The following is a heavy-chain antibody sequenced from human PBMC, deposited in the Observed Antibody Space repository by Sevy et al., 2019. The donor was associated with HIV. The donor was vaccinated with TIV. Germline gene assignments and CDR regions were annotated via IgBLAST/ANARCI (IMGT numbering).Heavy chain of an antibody. Sequence: GESLKIACKGSGYSFTSYWIGWVRQMPGKGLEWMGIIYPGDSDTRYSPSFQGQVTISADKAISTAYLQWSSLKASDTALYYWARGDYGVEIPLDYWGQGTLVTVSS. J-gene: IGHJ4*02. D-gene: IGHD4-17*01. V-gene: IGHV5-51*01. CDR3: ARGDYGVEIPLDY. CDR2: IYPGDSDT. CDR1: GYSFTSYW.